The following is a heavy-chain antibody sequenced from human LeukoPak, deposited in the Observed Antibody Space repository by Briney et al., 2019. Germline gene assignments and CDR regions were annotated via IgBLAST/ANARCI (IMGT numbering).Heavy chain of an antibody. CDR1: EYTFSVYH. Sequence: ASVKVSCKASEYTFSVYHIHWVRQAPGQGLEWMGWINPNSGATNYAQKFQGRVTMTRDTSISTAYMDLSRLISDDTAVYYCASGGYKLDYWGQGTLVTVSS. D-gene: IGHD5-18*01. CDR3: ASGGYKLDY. J-gene: IGHJ4*02. V-gene: IGHV1-2*02. CDR2: INPNSGAT.